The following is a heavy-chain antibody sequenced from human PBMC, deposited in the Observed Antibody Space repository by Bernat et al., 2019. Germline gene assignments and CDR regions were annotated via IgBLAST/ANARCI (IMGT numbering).Heavy chain of an antibody. Sequence: EVQLVESGGGLVKPGGSLRLSCAASGFTFSSYWMSWVRQAPGKGLEWVANIKQDGSEKYYVDSVKGRFTISRDNAKNSLYLQMNSLRAEDTAVYYCARVVVVTARLGGCFDYWGQGTLVTVSS. D-gene: IGHD2-21*02. V-gene: IGHV3-7*03. CDR3: ARVVVVTARLGGCFDY. CDR2: IKQDGSEK. CDR1: GFTFSSYW. J-gene: IGHJ4*02.